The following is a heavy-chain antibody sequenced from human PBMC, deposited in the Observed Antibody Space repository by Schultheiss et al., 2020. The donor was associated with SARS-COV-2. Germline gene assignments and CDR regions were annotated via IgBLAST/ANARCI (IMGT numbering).Heavy chain of an antibody. D-gene: IGHD3-10*01. CDR2: ITNDASGT. CDR3: AKGYYGDGRAY. CDR1: RFTFSSYW. V-gene: IGHV3-74*01. J-gene: IGHJ4*02. Sequence: GESLKISCEVSRFTFSSYWMQWVRQAPGKGLEWVSHITNDASGTTYADSVRGRFTISRDNAKNTLYLQMNSLRAEDTAVYFCAKGYYGDGRAYWGQGTLVTVS.